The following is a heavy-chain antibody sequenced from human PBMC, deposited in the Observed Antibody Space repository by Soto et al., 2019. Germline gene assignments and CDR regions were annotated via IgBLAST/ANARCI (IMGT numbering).Heavy chain of an antibody. V-gene: IGHV1-46*03. J-gene: IGHJ4*02. CDR1: GYTFTSNY. CDR3: GRAGGVGLTVYHLDS. D-gene: IGHD2-2*01. Sequence: QVKLVQSGAEVKKPGASVKISCKASGYTFTSNYLHWVRQAPGQGLEWMAIIDPSDGTTTYAQKFQARVPGTRDTSTSTLYLGLGRLTSDGTAVYFWGRAGGVGLTVYHLDSWGQGTLVTVSS. CDR2: IDPSDGTT.